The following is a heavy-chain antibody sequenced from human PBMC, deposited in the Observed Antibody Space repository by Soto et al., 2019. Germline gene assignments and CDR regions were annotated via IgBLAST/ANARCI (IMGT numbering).Heavy chain of an antibody. J-gene: IGHJ5*02. V-gene: IGHV1-8*01. Sequence: QVQLVQSGAEVKKPGASVKVSCTTSGYTFTSHDINWVRQATGQGFEWMGWMNPNSGSTGYAQKFQGRVTMTRDTSISTAYMELSSLTSEDTAVYSCVRNFNGFDPWGQGTLVTVSS. CDR2: MNPNSGST. CDR3: VRNFNGFDP. CDR1: GYTFTSHD. D-gene: IGHD3-3*01.